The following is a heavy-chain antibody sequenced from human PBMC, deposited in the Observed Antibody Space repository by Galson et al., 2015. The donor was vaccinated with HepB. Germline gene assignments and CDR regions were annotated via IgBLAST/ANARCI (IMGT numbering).Heavy chain of an antibody. V-gene: IGHV1-18*04. CDR2: ISAYNGNT. J-gene: IGHJ6*02. CDR1: GYTFTSYG. CDR3: ARDLSGVLLAYYYYYYGMDV. D-gene: IGHD2-21*01. Sequence: SVKVSCKASGYTFTSYGISWVRQAPGQGLEWMGWISAYNGNTNYAQKLQGRVTMTTDTSTSTAYMELRSLRSDDTAVYYCARDLSGVLLAYYYYYYGMDVWGQGTTVTVSS.